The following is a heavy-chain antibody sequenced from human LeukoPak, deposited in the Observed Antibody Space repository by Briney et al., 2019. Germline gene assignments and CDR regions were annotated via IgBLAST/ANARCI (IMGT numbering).Heavy chain of an antibody. J-gene: IGHJ3*02. V-gene: IGHV1-69*13. CDR2: ITPIFGTA. CDR3: AREGVHEAFDI. Sequence: SVKVSCKASSYTFTSYGISWVRQAPGQGLEWMGGITPIFGTANYAQKFQGRVTITADESTSTAYMELSSLRSEDTAVYYCAREGVHEAFDIWGQGTMVTVSS. D-gene: IGHD3-10*01. CDR1: SYTFTSYG.